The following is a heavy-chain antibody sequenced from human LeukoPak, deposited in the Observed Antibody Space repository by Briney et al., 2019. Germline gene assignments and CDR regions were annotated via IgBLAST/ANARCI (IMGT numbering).Heavy chain of an antibody. J-gene: IGHJ4*02. D-gene: IGHD1-1*01. CDR1: GFTFSGSA. Sequence: QTGGSLRLSRAASGFTFSGSAMHWVRQASGKGLEWVGRIRSKTNSYATSYAASVKGRFALSRDDSKSTAHLQMNSLKTEDTAVYYCTRYNVGFESWGQGTLVTVSS. V-gene: IGHV3-73*01. CDR3: TRYNVGFES. CDR2: IRSKTNSYAT.